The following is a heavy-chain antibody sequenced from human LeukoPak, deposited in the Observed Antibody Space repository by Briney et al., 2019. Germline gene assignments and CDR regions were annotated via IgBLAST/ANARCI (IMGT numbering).Heavy chain of an antibody. V-gene: IGHV3-7*01. CDR3: ARDFRAARPYYYYYMDV. D-gene: IGHD6-6*01. Sequence: PGGSLRLSCAASGFTFSTYWMSWVRQAPGKGLEWVANIKQDGSEKYYVDSVKGRFTISRDNAKNSLYLQMNSLRAEDTAVYYCARDFRAARPYYYYYMDVWGKGTTVTVSS. CDR1: GFTFSTYW. CDR2: IKQDGSEK. J-gene: IGHJ6*03.